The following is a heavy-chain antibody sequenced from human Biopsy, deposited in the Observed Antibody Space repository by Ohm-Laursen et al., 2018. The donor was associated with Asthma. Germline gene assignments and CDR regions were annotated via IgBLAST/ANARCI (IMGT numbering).Heavy chain of an antibody. Sequence: LSLTCAASGFTFSSYSMNWVRQAPGKGLEWVSYISSSSSTIYYADSVKGRFTISRDNAKNSLYLQMNSLRDEDTAVYYCAKAERYFDWYWFDPWGQGTLVTVSS. V-gene: IGHV3-48*02. D-gene: IGHD3-9*01. CDR1: GFTFSSYS. CDR2: ISSSSSTI. J-gene: IGHJ5*02. CDR3: AKAERYFDWYWFDP.